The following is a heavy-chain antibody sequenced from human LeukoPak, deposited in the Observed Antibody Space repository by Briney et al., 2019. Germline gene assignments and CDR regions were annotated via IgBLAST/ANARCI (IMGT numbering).Heavy chain of an antibody. CDR1: GRSFSGYY. Sequence: SETLSLTCAAYGRSFSGYYWSWIRQPPGKGLEWIGEINHCGSTNYNPSLKSRVTISVDTSKNQFSLKLSSVTAADTAVYYCARGPPNYYGSGSYYKPYYYYGMDVWGQGTTVTVSS. V-gene: IGHV4-34*01. J-gene: IGHJ6*02. D-gene: IGHD3-10*01. CDR3: ARGPPNYYGSGSYYKPYYYYGMDV. CDR2: INHCGST.